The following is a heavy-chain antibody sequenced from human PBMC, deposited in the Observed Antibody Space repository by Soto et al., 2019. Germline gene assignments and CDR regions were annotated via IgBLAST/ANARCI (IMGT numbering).Heavy chain of an antibody. J-gene: IGHJ4*02. CDR3: AKLIVGASHYFDY. D-gene: IGHD1-26*01. CDR1: GFTFSSYA. V-gene: IGHV3-23*01. CDR2: ISGSGGST. Sequence: EVQLLESGGGVVQPGGSLRLSCAASGFTFSSYAMSWVRQAPGKGLEWVSAISGSGGSTYYADSVKGRFTISRDNSKNTLYLQMNSLRAEDTAVYYCAKLIVGASHYFDYWGQGTLVTVSS.